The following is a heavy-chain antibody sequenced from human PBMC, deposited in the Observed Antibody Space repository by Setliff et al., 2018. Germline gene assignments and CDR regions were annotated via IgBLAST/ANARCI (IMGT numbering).Heavy chain of an antibody. CDR3: SRFGLYYEAVYGGGDYYYYGMDV. Sequence: ASVKVSCKASGYTFTSYGFSWVRQAPGQGLEWMGWISGYNGNTNYAQKVQGRVTMTTDTSTGTIYMERRSLRADDTAVYYCSRFGLYYEAVYGGGDYYYYGMDVWGQGTTVTVS. CDR2: ISGYNGNT. V-gene: IGHV1-18*01. J-gene: IGHJ6*02. D-gene: IGHD3-16*01. CDR1: GYTFTSYG.